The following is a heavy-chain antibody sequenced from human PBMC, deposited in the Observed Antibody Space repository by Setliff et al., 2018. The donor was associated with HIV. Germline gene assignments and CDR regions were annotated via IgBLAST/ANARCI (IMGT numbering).Heavy chain of an antibody. D-gene: IGHD2-15*01. CDR3: SRSQGIGNYYMDG. CDR2: ISYGSMYI. V-gene: IGHV3-21*01. Sequence: GGSLRLSCAASGFAFSTYDMNWDRQTQGQGLEWISSISYGSMYIYYSDSVKGRFTISRDDAENSLFLQLDNLKDEDTAVYYCSRSQGIGNYYMDGWGTGTTVTVSS. J-gene: IGHJ6*03. CDR1: GFAFSTYD.